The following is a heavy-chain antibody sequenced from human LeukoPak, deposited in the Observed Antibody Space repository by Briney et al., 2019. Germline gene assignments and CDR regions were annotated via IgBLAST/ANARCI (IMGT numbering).Heavy chain of an antibody. J-gene: IGHJ2*01. D-gene: IGHD2-15*01. CDR2: IKHDGSEE. V-gene: IGHV3-7*01. CDR1: GFTFSSLW. Sequence: GGSLRLSCAASGFTFSSLWMSWFRQAPGKGLEWVADIKHDGSEEHYVASVKGRFTISRDNAKLYLQMNSLRAEDTAVYYCAGGQGWHFDLWGLGTLITVSS. CDR3: AGGQGWHFDL.